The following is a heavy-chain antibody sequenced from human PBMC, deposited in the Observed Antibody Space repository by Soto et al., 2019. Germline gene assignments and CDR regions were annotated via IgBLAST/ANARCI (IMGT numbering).Heavy chain of an antibody. CDR2: VSGDASNT. J-gene: IGHJ6*02. V-gene: IGHV3-21*01. D-gene: IGHD5-12*01. Sequence: GGSLRLSCAASGFTFTNYGLSWVRQAPGKGLDWVATVSGDASNTHYADSVKGRSTISRDNAKNSLYLQMNSLRAEDTAVYYCAGYSGLYGMDVWGQGTTVTVSS. CDR3: AGYSGLYGMDV. CDR1: GFTFTNYG.